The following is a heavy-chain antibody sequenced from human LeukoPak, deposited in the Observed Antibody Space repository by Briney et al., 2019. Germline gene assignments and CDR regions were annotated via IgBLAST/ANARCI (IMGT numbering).Heavy chain of an antibody. CDR2: IYTGGST. CDR1: GFAFSGNY. Sequence: GGSLRLACAASGFAFSGNYMSWVRQAPGKGLEWVSVIYTGGSTYYAESVKGRFTISRVISKNTLYLQMNSLRAEDTAVYYCAKEPHTLHPNWFDPWGQGTLVTVSS. J-gene: IGHJ5*02. V-gene: IGHV3-53*01. CDR3: AKEPHTLHPNWFDP. D-gene: IGHD2-2*02.